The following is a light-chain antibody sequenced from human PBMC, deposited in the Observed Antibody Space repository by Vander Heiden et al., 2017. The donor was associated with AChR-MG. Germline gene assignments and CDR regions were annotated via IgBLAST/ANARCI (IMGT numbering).Light chain of an antibody. J-gene: IGLJ2*01. V-gene: IGLV2-8*01. CDR2: EGS. Sequence: QSALTQPPSASGSPGQSVTISCTGTSSDVGGYNYVSWYQQHPGKAPKLMIYEGSQRPSGVPDRFSGSKSGNTASLTVSGLQAEDEADYYCSSYAGSNNFRVFGGGTKLTVL. CDR1: SSDVGGYNY. CDR3: SSYAGSNNFRV.